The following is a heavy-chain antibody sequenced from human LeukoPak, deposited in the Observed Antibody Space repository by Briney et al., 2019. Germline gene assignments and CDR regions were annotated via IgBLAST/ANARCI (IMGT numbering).Heavy chain of an antibody. CDR3: ARYIGSRDCDY. CDR2: ISAYNGNT. Sequence: EWMGCISAYNGNTNYAQKLQGRVTMTTDTSTSTAYMELRSLRSDDTAVYYCARYIGSRDCDYWGQGTLVTVSS. V-gene: IGHV1-18*01. J-gene: IGHJ4*02. D-gene: IGHD3-10*01.